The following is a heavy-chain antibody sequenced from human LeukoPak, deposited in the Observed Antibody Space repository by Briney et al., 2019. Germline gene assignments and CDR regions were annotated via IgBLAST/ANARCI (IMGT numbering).Heavy chain of an antibody. Sequence: PGGSLRLSCVGSGLTFNNAWMNWVRQAPGEGLEWVSYISSSSSTIYYADSVKGRFTISRDNAKNSLYLQMSNLRAEDTAVYFCARGGGLDVWGQGATVTVSS. D-gene: IGHD3-16*01. CDR3: ARGGGLDV. V-gene: IGHV3-48*01. J-gene: IGHJ6*02. CDR1: GLTFNNAW. CDR2: ISSSSSTI.